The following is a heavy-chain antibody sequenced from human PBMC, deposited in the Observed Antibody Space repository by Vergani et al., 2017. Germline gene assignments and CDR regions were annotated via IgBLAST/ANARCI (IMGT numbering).Heavy chain of an antibody. CDR1: GGSISSSSYY. Sequence: QVQLQESGPGLVKPSQTLPLTCTVSGGSISSSSYYWNWIRQPAGKGLEWIGRIYSSGITNYNPSLKSRVTISIDTSKNQFSLKLNSVTAADTAVYYCATRSYDRVDYWGKGALVSVSS. J-gene: IGHJ4*02. D-gene: IGHD3-3*01. CDR2: IYSSGIT. CDR3: ATRSYDRVDY. V-gene: IGHV4-61*02.